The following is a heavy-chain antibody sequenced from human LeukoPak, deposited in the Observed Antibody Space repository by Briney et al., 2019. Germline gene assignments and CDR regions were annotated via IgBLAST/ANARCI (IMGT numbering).Heavy chain of an antibody. CDR1: GGSISSYY. D-gene: IGHD1-26*01. CDR2: IYYSGST. CDR3: ARGPRLYSGSYYFDY. J-gene: IGHJ4*02. V-gene: IGHV4-59*01. Sequence: SETLSLTCTVSGGSISSYYWSWIRQPPGKGLEWTGYIYYSGSTNYNPSLKSRVTISVDTSKNQFSLKLSSVTAADTAVYYCARGPRLYSGSYYFDYWGQGTLVTVSS.